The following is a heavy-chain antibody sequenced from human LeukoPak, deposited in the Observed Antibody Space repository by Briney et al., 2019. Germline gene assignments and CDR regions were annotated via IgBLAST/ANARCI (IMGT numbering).Heavy chain of an antibody. CDR3: ARGLYSSSSAAYYCYMDV. Sequence: SETLSLTCTVSGGSISSYYWSWIRQPAGKGLEWIGRIYTSGSTNYNPSLKSRVTISVDKSKNQFSLKLSSVTAADTAVYYCARGLYSSSSAAYYCYMDVWGKGTTVTVSS. J-gene: IGHJ6*03. CDR2: IYTSGST. V-gene: IGHV4-4*07. CDR1: GGSISSYY. D-gene: IGHD6-6*01.